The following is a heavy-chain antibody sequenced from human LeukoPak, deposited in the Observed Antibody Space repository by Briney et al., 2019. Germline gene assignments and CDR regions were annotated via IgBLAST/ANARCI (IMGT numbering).Heavy chain of an antibody. J-gene: IGHJ3*02. CDR1: GFTFSRCW. V-gene: IGHV3-7*01. Sequence: GGSLRLSCAASGFTFSRCWMSWVRQAPGKGLEWVANIHQDGSDKYYVDSVKGRFTISRDNAKNSLYLQMNSLRAEDTAVYYCARAVRDAFDIWGQGTMVTVSS. CDR2: IHQDGSDK. CDR3: ARAVRDAFDI.